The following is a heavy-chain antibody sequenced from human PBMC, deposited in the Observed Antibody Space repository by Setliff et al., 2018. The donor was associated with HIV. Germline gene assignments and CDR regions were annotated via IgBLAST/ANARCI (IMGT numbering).Heavy chain of an antibody. Sequence: PGGSLRLSCAASGFSFSNYGMHWVRQAPGKGLEWVAFMWLDDNNKYYADSVKGRFTISRDNAKNSLNLEMNSLRAEDTAIYYCAKDRSVWLGPRVYFDYWGQGTLVTVSS. D-gene: IGHD6-19*01. CDR1: GFSFSNYG. V-gene: IGHV3-33*03. CDR3: AKDRSVWLGPRVYFDY. CDR2: MWLDDNNK. J-gene: IGHJ4*02.